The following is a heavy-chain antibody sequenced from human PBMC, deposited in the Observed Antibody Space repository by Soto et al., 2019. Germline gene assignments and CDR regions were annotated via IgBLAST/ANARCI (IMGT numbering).Heavy chain of an antibody. D-gene: IGHD2-21*02. CDR2: LYWDDDQ. CDR1: GLSLRTTGVG. Sequence: QVTLKESGPTLVKPTQTLTLTCTVSGLSLRTTGVGVGWVRQPPGKALEWLALLYWDDDQRYSPSLRSRLTIAKDISEKQVVLTMANMDTVYTATSYCVQSRCGGDCLEIYSSHAYNGLDVWGQGTTVTVSS. CDR3: VQSRCGGDCLEIYSSHAYNGLDV. V-gene: IGHV2-5*02. J-gene: IGHJ6*02.